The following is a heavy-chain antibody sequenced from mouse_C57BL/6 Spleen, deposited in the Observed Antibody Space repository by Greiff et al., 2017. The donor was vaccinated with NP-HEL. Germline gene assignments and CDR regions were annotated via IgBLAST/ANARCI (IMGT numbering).Heavy chain of an antibody. D-gene: IGHD1-1*01. J-gene: IGHJ1*03. CDR3: ARRNLIHYYGSSYRYFDV. Sequence: EVQLQQSGPELVKPGASVKISCKASGYSFTDYNMNWVKQSNGKSLEWIGVINPNYGTTSYNQKFKGKATLTVDQSSSTAYMQLNSLTSEDSAVYYCARRNLIHYYGSSYRYFDVWGTGTTVTVSS. CDR1: GYSFTDYN. CDR2: INPNYGTT. V-gene: IGHV1-39*01.